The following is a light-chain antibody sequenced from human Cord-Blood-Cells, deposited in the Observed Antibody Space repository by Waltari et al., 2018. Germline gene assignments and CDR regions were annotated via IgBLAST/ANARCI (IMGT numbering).Light chain of an antibody. J-gene: IGLJ1*01. CDR3: QAWDSSTYV. CDR2: QDS. Sequence: SYELTQPPSVSVSPGQTASITRSGDKLGDKYACWYQQKPGQSPVLVIYQDSKRPSGIPELFSGSNSGNTATLTISGTQAMDEADYYCQAWDSSTYVFGTGTKVTVL. CDR1: KLGDKY. V-gene: IGLV3-1*01.